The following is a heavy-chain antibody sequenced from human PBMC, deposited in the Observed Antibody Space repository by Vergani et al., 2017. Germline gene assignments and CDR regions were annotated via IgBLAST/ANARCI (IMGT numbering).Heavy chain of an antibody. CDR3: ARVGSGYDRYYYYYYMDV. V-gene: IGHV3-53*01. J-gene: IGHJ6*03. CDR1: GFTVSSNY. Sequence: EVHLVESGGGLIQPGGSLRLSCAASGFTVSSNYMSWVRQAPGKGLEWVSVIYSGGSTYYADSVKGRFTISRDNSKNTLYLQMNSLRAEDTAVYYCARVGSGYDRYYYYYYMDVWGKGTTVTVSS. CDR2: IYSGGST. D-gene: IGHD5-12*01.